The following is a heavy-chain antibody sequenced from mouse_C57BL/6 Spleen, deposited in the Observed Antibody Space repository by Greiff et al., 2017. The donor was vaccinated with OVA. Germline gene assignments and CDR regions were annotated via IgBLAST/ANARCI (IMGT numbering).Heavy chain of an antibody. D-gene: IGHD1-1*01. V-gene: IGHV5-17*01. Sequence: DVHLVESGGGLVKPGGSLKLSCAASGFTFSDYGMHWVRQAPEKGLEWVAYISSGSSTIYYADTVKGRFTISRDNAKNTLFLQMTSLRSEDTAMYYCARNYGSRGGYFDYWGQGTTLTVSS. CDR3: ARNYGSRGGYFDY. CDR1: GFTFSDYG. CDR2: ISSGSSTI. J-gene: IGHJ2*01.